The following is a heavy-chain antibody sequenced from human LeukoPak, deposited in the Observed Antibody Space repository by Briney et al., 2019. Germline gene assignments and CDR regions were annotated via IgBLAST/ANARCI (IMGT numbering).Heavy chain of an antibody. Sequence: GGSLRLSCAASGFTFSSYAMHWVRQAPGKGLEYVSAISSNGGSTYYADSVKGRLTISRDNSKNTLYLQMGSLRAEDMAVYYCARESTVTHSFDYWGQGTLVTVSS. CDR2: ISSNGGST. CDR1: GFTFSSYA. D-gene: IGHD4-17*01. V-gene: IGHV3-64*02. CDR3: ARESTVTHSFDY. J-gene: IGHJ4*02.